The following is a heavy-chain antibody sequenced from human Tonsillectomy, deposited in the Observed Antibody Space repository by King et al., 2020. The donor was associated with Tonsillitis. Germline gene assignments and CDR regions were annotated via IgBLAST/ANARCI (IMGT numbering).Heavy chain of an antibody. CDR1: GDAFTGHF. CDR3: ATNAIESDTSAYRDFRH. Sequence: VQLVESGAELRKPGASVTVSCRTSGDAFTGHFVHWVRRAPGQGLEWMGWINPNSGDTHYAPSFQGRVTLSGDVSSTTAYMGLSSLRPDDTAVYYCATNAIESDTSAYRDFRHWGQGTLVTVAS. J-gene: IGHJ1*01. V-gene: IGHV1-2*02. D-gene: IGHD3-22*01. CDR2: INPNSGDT.